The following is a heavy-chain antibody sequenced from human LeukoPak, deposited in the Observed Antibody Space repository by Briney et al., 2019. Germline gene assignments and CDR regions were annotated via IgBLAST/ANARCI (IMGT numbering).Heavy chain of an antibody. J-gene: IGHJ3*02. D-gene: IGHD3-22*01. Sequence: SETLSLTCTVSGGSISSGSYYWSWIRQPAGKGLEWIGRIYTSGSTNYNPSLKSRVTISVDTSRNQFSLKLSSVTAADTAVYYCAREPYDSSGPDAFDIWGQGTMVTVSS. CDR1: GGSISSGSYY. CDR3: AREPYDSSGPDAFDI. V-gene: IGHV4-61*02. CDR2: IYTSGST.